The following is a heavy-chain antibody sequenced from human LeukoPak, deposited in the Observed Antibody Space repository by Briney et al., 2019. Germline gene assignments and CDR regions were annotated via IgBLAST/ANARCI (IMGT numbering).Heavy chain of an antibody. Sequence: SETLSLTCTVSGGSISSYYWNWIRQPPGKGLEWIGHISYSGSTNYNPSLKSRLTISVDTSKNQSSLKLSSVTAADTAIYYCARTPPIEPYYYVDVWGTGTTVTVSS. CDR2: ISYSGST. D-gene: IGHD2-15*01. CDR3: ARTPPIEPYYYVDV. J-gene: IGHJ6*03. CDR1: GGSISSYY. V-gene: IGHV4-59*08.